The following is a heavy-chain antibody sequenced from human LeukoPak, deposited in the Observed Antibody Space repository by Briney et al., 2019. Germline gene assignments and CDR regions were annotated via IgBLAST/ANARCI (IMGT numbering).Heavy chain of an antibody. J-gene: IGHJ6*02. CDR2: IGTAGDT. CDR1: GFTFSSYD. CDR3: ARVQAMVRGVTNMGLNYYYGMDV. Sequence: GGSLRLSCAASGFTFSSYDMHWVRQATGKGLEWVSAIGTAGDTYYPGSVKGRFTISRENAKNSLYLQMNSLRAGDTAVYYCARVQAMVRGVTNMGLNYYYGMDVWGQGTTVTVSS. D-gene: IGHD3-10*01. V-gene: IGHV3-13*04.